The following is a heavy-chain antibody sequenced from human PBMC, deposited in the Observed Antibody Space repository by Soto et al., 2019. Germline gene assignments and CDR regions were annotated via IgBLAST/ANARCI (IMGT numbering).Heavy chain of an antibody. CDR2: IIPIFGTA. Sequence: SVKVSCKASGGTFSSYAISWVRQAPGQGLEWMGGIIPIFGTANYAQKFQGRVTITADESTSTAYMELSSLRSEDTAVYYCAHPYHSSTMLDYWGQGTLVTVSS. D-gene: IGHD3-22*01. J-gene: IGHJ4*02. CDR3: AHPYHSSTMLDY. CDR1: GGTFSSYA. V-gene: IGHV1-69*13.